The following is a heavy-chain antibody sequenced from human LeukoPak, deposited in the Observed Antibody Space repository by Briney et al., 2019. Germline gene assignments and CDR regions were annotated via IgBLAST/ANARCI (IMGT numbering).Heavy chain of an antibody. CDR2: IYYSGST. CDR3: ARQVEMATIVDY. J-gene: IGHJ4*02. CDR1: GGSISSYY. V-gene: IGHV4-59*08. D-gene: IGHD5-24*01. Sequence: PSETLSLTCTVSGGSISSYYWSWIRQPPGKGLEWIGYIYYSGSTNYNPSLKSRVTISVDTSKNQFSLKLSSVTAADTAVYYCARQVEMATIVDYWGQGTLVTVSS.